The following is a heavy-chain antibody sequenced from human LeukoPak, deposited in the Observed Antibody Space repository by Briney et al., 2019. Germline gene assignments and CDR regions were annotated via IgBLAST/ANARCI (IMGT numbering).Heavy chain of an antibody. V-gene: IGHV3-23*01. Sequence: GGSLRLSCAASGFTFSSYAMSWVRQAPGNGLEWVSAISGSGGSTYYADSVKGRFTISRDNSKNTLYLQMNSLRAEDTAVYYCAKASNVDKAMVRFDYWGQGTLVTVSS. D-gene: IGHD5-18*01. CDR3: AKASNVDKAMVRFDY. J-gene: IGHJ4*02. CDR2: ISGSGGST. CDR1: GFTFSSYA.